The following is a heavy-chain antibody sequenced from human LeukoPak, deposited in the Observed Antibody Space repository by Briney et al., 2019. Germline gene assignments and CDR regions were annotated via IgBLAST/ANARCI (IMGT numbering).Heavy chain of an antibody. D-gene: IGHD2-21*02. CDR2: INHSGST. Sequence: LRLSCAASGFTFSDYYMSWIRQPPGKGLEWIGEINHSGSTNYNPSLKSRVTISVDTSKNQFSLKLSSVTAADTAVYYCARDGSGGDFTWGQGTLVTVSS. J-gene: IGHJ4*02. CDR1: GFTFSDYY. CDR3: ARDGSGGDFT. V-gene: IGHV4-34*01.